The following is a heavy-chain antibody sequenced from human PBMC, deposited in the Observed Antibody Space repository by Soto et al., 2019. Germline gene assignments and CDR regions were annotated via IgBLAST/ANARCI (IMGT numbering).Heavy chain of an antibody. J-gene: IGHJ2*01. CDR2: IYSGGST. Sequence: GGSLRLSCAASGFTVSSNYMSWVRQAPGKGLEWVSVIYSGGSTYYADSVKGRFTISRDNSKNTLYLQMNSLRAEDTAVYYCAQSYGAPLGDWYFDLWGRGTLVTVSS. V-gene: IGHV3-66*01. D-gene: IGHD4-17*01. CDR3: AQSYGAPLGDWYFDL. CDR1: GFTVSSNY.